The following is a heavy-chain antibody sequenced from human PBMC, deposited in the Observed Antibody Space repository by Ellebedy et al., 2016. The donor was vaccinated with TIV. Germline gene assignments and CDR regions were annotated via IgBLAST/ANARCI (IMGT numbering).Heavy chain of an antibody. D-gene: IGHD4-17*01. CDR2: IYYTGSN. CDR3: ASSPNGDYGIDY. V-gene: IGHV4-59*01. CDR1: GGSISSYY. J-gene: IGHJ4*02. Sequence: SETLSLXXTVSGGSISSYYWSWIRQPPGRGLEWIGWIYYTGSNKHNPSLKSRVTISLDTSKNQFSLKLSSVTAADTAVYYCASSPNGDYGIDYWGQGTLVTVSS.